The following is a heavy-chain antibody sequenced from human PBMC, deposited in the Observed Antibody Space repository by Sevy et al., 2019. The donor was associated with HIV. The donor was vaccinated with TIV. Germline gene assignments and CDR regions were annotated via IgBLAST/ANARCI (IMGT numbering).Heavy chain of an antibody. D-gene: IGHD6-13*01. V-gene: IGHV3-23*01. CDR1: GFTFSSYA. CDR2: ISGSGGST. J-gene: IGHJ4*02. CDR3: AKGKQQLAYYFDY. Sequence: GGSLRLSCAASGFTFSSYAMSWVRQAPGKGLEWVSAISGSGGSTYYADSVKGRFTIARDNCKNTLYLQMNSLRAEDTAVYYCAKGKQQLAYYFDYWGQGTLVTVSS.